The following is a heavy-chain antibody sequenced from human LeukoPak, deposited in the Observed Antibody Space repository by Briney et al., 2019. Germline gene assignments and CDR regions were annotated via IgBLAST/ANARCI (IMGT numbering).Heavy chain of an antibody. CDR1: GFTFSSYG. CDR3: ARDGYSGYDLSAFDI. J-gene: IGHJ3*02. D-gene: IGHD5-12*01. V-gene: IGHV3-33*01. Sequence: GRSLRLSCAASGFTFSSYGMHWVRQAPGKGLEWVAVIWYDGSNKYYADSVKGRFTISRDNSKNTLYLQMNSLRAEDTAVYYCARDGYSGYDLSAFDIWGQGTMVTVSS. CDR2: IWYDGSNK.